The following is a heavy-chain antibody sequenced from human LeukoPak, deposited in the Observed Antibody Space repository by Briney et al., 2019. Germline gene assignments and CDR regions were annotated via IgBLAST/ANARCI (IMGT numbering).Heavy chain of an antibody. CDR3: ARDRRGGYSYGHDAFDI. D-gene: IGHD5-18*01. V-gene: IGHV3-20*04. CDR1: GFTFDDYG. J-gene: IGHJ3*02. CDR2: INWNGGST. Sequence: GGSLRLSCAASGFTFDDYGMSWVRQAPGKGLEWVSGINWNGGSTGYADSVKGRFTISRDNAKNSLYLQMNSLRAEDTALYYCARDRRGGYSYGHDAFDIWGQGTMVTVSS.